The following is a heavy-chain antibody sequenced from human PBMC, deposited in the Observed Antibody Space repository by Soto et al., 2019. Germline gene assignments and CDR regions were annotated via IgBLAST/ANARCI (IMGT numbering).Heavy chain of an antibody. CDR2: IIPIFGTA. V-gene: IGHV1-69*13. D-gene: IGHD3-22*01. CDR3: AMSIYYYDSSGYSTIDY. CDR1: GGTFSSYA. J-gene: IGHJ4*02. Sequence: SVKVSCKASGGTFSSYAISWVRRAPGQGLEWMGGIIPIFGTANYAQKFQGRVTITADESTSTACMELSSLRSENTAVYYCAMSIYYYDSSGYSTIDYWGQGTLVTVSS.